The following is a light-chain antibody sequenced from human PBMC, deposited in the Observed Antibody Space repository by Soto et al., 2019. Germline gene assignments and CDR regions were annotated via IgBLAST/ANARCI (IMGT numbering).Light chain of an antibody. J-gene: IGLJ1*01. V-gene: IGLV2-14*01. CDR3: SSYTTSTTYV. Sequence: QSALTQPASVSGSPGQSITISCTGTSSDVGGYSYVSWYQQLPGKAPKLMIYDVSDRPSGVSNRFSGSKSGNTASLTISGLQAEDEADYYCSSYTTSTTYVFGTGTKLTVL. CDR2: DVS. CDR1: SSDVGGYSY.